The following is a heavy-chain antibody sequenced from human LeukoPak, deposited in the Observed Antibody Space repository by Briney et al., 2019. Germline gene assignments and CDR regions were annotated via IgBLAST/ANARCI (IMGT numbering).Heavy chain of an antibody. V-gene: IGHV3-30*18. CDR1: GFTFSTYG. CDR2: ISYDGSNR. CDR3: AKTGYSSGWYRIWDY. Sequence: GRSLRLSCAASGFTFSTYGMHWVRQAPGKGLEWVAVISYDGSNRYYADSVKGRFTISRDNSRNSLSLQMNSLRAEDTALYYCAKTGYSSGWYRIWDYWGQGTLVTVSS. J-gene: IGHJ4*02. D-gene: IGHD6-19*01.